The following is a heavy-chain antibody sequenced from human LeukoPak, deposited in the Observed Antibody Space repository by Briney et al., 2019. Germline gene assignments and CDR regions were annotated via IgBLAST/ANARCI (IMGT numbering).Heavy chain of an antibody. CDR2: INPSGGST. D-gene: IGHD3-3*01. CDR3: ARGPATYYDFWSGYGDFDY. V-gene: IGHV1-46*01. J-gene: IGHJ4*02. CDR1: GGTFSIYA. Sequence: ASVKVSCKASGGTFSIYAISWVRQAPGQGLEWMGIINPSGGSTSYAQKFQGRVTMTRDTSTSTVYMELSSLRSEDTAVYYCARGPATYYDFWSGYGDFDYWGQGTLVTVSS.